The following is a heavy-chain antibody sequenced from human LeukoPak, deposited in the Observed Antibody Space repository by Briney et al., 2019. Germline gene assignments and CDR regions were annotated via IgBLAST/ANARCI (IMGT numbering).Heavy chain of an antibody. CDR2: ISSSGDTI. CDR3: ASNYYYYYGMDV. V-gene: IGHV3-48*03. CDR1: GLTFSNCD. Sequence: PGGSLRLSSAASGLTFSNCDMNWVRQAPGKGLEWLSYISSSGDTIYHADSVKGRFTIPRDNARNSLYLQMNSLRAEDTAVYYCASNYYYYYGMDVWGQGTTVTVSS. J-gene: IGHJ6*02.